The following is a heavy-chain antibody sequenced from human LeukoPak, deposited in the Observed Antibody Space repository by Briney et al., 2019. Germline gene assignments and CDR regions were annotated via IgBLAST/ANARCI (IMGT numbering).Heavy chain of an antibody. D-gene: IGHD6-19*01. CDR1: GFTFSNAW. Sequence: GGSLRLSCAASGFTFSNAWMSWVRQAPGKGLEWVGRIKSKTDGGTTDYATPVKGRFTISRDDSKNTLYLQMNSLNTEDTAVYYCTTFDLAVAPPGYWGQGTLVTVSS. J-gene: IGHJ4*02. CDR3: TTFDLAVAPPGY. V-gene: IGHV3-15*01. CDR2: IKSKTDGGTT.